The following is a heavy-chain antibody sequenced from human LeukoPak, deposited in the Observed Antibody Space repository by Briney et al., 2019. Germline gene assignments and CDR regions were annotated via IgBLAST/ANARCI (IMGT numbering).Heavy chain of an antibody. V-gene: IGHV3-23*01. CDR3: AKQLGYCSDGSCYFPY. CDR2: ISNNGGYT. Sequence: GGSLRLSCAASGFTFSSSAMSWVRQAPGKGLGWVSAISNNGGYTYYADSVQGRFTISRDNSKSTLCLQMNSLRAEDTAIYYCAKQLGYCSDGSCYFPYWGQGTLVTVSS. CDR1: GFTFSSSA. J-gene: IGHJ4*02. D-gene: IGHD2-15*01.